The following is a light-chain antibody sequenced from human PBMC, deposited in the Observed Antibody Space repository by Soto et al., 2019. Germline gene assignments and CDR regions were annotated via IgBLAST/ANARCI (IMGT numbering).Light chain of an antibody. CDR1: QSVSNY. Sequence: IVLTQSPATLSLSPGERATLSCRASQSVSNYLAWYQQKPGQAPRLLIYDASNRATGTPARFSGSGSVTDFTLTISSLESEDFAVYYCQQRSNWPPGGTFGGGTKVEIK. J-gene: IGKJ4*01. CDR2: DAS. CDR3: QQRSNWPPGGT. V-gene: IGKV3-11*01.